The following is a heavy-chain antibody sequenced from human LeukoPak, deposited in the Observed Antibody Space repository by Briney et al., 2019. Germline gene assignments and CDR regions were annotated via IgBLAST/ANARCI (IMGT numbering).Heavy chain of an antibody. Sequence: PSETLSLTCTVSGYSISSGYYWGWIRQSPGKGLEWIGYIYHSGSTYYNPSLKSRVTISVDRSKNQFSLKLSSVAAADTAVYYCARDLGYSSSERDYWGQGTLVTVSS. CDR3: ARDLGYSSSERDY. D-gene: IGHD6-13*01. J-gene: IGHJ4*02. CDR1: GYSISSGYY. CDR2: IYHSGST. V-gene: IGHV4-38-2*02.